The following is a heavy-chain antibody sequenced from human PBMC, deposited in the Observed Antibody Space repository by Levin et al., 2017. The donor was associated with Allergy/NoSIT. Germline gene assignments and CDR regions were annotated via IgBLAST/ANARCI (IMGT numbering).Heavy chain of an antibody. J-gene: IGHJ4*02. Sequence: SCAASGFTFSDYTMNWVRQPPGRGLEFISYISSTSTAIYYADSVKGRFTISRDKNSLYLQMNGLRDEDTAVYYCARNYMYAFDYWGQGILVTISS. D-gene: IGHD5-24*01. CDR1: GFTFSDYT. CDR2: ISSTSTAI. V-gene: IGHV3-48*02. CDR3: ARNYMYAFDY.